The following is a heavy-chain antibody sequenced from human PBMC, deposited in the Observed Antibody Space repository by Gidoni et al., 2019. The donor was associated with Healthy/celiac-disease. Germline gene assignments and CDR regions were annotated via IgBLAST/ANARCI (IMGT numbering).Heavy chain of an antibody. CDR3: ARGGDYDILTGYYPFDY. CDR1: GFTFSSYS. CDR2: ISSSSSYI. V-gene: IGHV3-21*01. Sequence: EVQLVESGGGLVKPGGSLRLSCAASGFTFSSYSMNWVRQAPGKGLEWVSSISSSSSYIYYADSVKGRFTISRDNAKNSLYLQMNSLRAEDTAVYYCARGGDYDILTGYYPFDYWGQGTLVTVSS. J-gene: IGHJ4*02. D-gene: IGHD3-9*01.